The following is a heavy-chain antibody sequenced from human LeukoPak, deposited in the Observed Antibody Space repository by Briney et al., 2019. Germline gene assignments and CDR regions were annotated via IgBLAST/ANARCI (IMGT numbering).Heavy chain of an antibody. V-gene: IGHV3-53*01. CDR1: GFTVSSNY. Sequence: PGGSLRLSCAASGFTVSSNYMSWVRQAPGKGLEWVSVIYSGGSTYYADSVKGRFTISRDNSKNTLYLQMNSLRAEDTAVYYCARDLDWASTTGSVWGQGTLVTVSS. CDR3: ARDLDWASTTGSV. D-gene: IGHD1-1*01. CDR2: IYSGGST. J-gene: IGHJ4*02.